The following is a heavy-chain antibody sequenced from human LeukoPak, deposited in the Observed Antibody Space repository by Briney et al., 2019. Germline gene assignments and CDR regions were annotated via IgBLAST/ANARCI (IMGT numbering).Heavy chain of an antibody. CDR3: GKSHHVTAIDY. CDR2: ISGSGGST. CDR1: GFTFSHYG. Sequence: GGTLRLCCAASGFTFSHYGMTWVRQAPGKGLEWVSAISGSGGSTYYAGSVKGRFTISRDNSKNTLYLQMNSLRADDTAVYYCGKSHHVTAIDYWGQGTLVTVSS. V-gene: IGHV3-23*01. J-gene: IGHJ4*02. D-gene: IGHD2-21*02.